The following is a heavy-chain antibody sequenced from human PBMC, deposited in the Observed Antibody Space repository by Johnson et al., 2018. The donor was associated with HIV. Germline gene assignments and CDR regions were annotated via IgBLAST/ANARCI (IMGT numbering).Heavy chain of an antibody. Sequence: MQLVESGGGLVQPGGSLRLSCAASGFAFSNYAMSWVRQAPGKGLEWVSAMSGSGGGTYYADSVKGRFTISRDNSKNTLYLQMNSLRAEDTAVYYCARSKDCSGGSCPDAFDIWGQGSMLIVSS. CDR2: MSGSGGGT. D-gene: IGHD2-15*01. J-gene: IGHJ3*02. CDR1: GFAFSNYA. V-gene: IGHV3-23*04. CDR3: ARSKDCSGGSCPDAFDI.